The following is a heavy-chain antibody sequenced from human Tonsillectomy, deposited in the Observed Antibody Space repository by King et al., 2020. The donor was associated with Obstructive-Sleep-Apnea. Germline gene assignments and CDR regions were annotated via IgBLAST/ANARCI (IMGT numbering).Heavy chain of an antibody. CDR1: GFTFSDYY. D-gene: IGHD5-18*01. CDR3: ARGDDENRMQLYFDY. V-gene: IGHV3-11*01. J-gene: IGHJ4*02. Sequence: VQLVESGGGLVKPGGSLRLSCAASGFTFSDYYMIWIRQAPWKGLEWVSYIISICSTLYYSDSVKGRFTISMHNAKNSLYLQMNSLRAEDTAVYYCARGDDENRMQLYFDYWGQGTLVTVSS. CDR2: IISICSTL.